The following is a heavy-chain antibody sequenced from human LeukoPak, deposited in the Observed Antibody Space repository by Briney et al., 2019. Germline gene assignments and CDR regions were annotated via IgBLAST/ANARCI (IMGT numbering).Heavy chain of an antibody. J-gene: IGHJ4*02. D-gene: IGHD3-22*01. CDR3: AKDRGTPMTVAHFFFDY. CDR1: GFTFTSYT. CDR2: ISDTGTST. V-gene: IGHV3-23*01. Sequence: GGSLRLSCAASGFTFTSYTMSWVRQAPGRGLEWVSTISDTGTSTYYADSVKGRFTISRDNSKNTLHLQMNSLRAEDTAIYFCAKDRGTPMTVAHFFFDYWGQGTLVTVSS.